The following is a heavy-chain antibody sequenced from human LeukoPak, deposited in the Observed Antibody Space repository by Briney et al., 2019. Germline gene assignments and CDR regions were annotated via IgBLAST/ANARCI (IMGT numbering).Heavy chain of an antibody. CDR1: GFTFSSYW. D-gene: IGHD4-23*01. Sequence: GGSLRLSCAASGFTFSSYWMTWVRQAPEKGLEWVANIKQDGSETYYVDSVKGRFTISRDNSKNTLYLQMNTLRAEDTAVYYCAKVKTTVITPIDYWGQGTLVTVSS. V-gene: IGHV3-7*05. CDR2: IKQDGSET. CDR3: AKVKTTVITPIDY. J-gene: IGHJ4*02.